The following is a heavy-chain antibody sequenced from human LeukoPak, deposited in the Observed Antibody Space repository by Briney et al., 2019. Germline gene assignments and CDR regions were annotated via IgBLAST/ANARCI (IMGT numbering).Heavy chain of an antibody. J-gene: IGHJ3*02. CDR2: MNPNSGNT. CDR3: ASVVVVPALADDAFDI. D-gene: IGHD2-2*01. V-gene: IGHV1-8*01. CDR1: VYTFTIYD. Sequence: ASVNVSFKSSVYTFTIYDINWVRQATGQGLEWMGWMNPNSGNTGYAQKFQGRVTMTRNTSISTAYMELSSLRSEDTAVYYCASVVVVPALADDAFDIWGQGTMVTVSS.